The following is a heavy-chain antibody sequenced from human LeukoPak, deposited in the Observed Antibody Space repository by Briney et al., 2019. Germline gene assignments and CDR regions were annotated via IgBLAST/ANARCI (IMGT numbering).Heavy chain of an antibody. V-gene: IGHV3-30*04. Sequence: GGSLRLSCAASGFTFSSYAMHWVHQAPGKGLEWVAVISYDGSNKYYADSVKGRFTISRDNSKDTLYLQMNSLRTEDTAVYYCARDRSSGWYYFDYWGQGTLVTVSS. CDR1: GFTFSSYA. CDR2: ISYDGSNK. J-gene: IGHJ4*02. D-gene: IGHD6-19*01. CDR3: ARDRSSGWYYFDY.